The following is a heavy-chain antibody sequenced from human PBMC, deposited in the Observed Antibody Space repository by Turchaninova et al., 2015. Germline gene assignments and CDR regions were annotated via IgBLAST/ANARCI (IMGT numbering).Heavy chain of an antibody. CDR1: GFTFSSYG. CDR2: IRCAGVTQ. V-gene: IGHV3-30*02. D-gene: IGHD3-10*01. Sequence: QVQLVESGGGVVQPGGSLRLSCTPSGFTFSSYGMYWVRQAPGTGLEWVGFIRCAGVTQFYGDAVKGRFTIDRDNSKLYLQMNRLRTDDTFTHYGAKETPGSSNRDYWGQGTLVTVSS. CDR3: AKETPGSSNRDY. J-gene: IGHJ4*02.